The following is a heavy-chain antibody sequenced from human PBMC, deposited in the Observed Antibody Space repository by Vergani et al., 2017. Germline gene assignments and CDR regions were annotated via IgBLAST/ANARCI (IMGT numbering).Heavy chain of an antibody. Sequence: QVQLQQWGGGLLKPSETLSLTCVVNGGSFTSYHWTWIRQSPGEGLEWVGDIDHTGRPDYNPSLKSRLTMSVDKSQNQFSLTLNSVTATDTAIYFCARVNTETNGHLYYCYYMDVWGQGTAVTVS. CDR3: ARVNTETNGHLYYCYYMDV. D-gene: IGHD4-11*01. J-gene: IGHJ6*03. CDR2: IDHTGRP. V-gene: IGHV4-34*01. CDR1: GGSFTSYH.